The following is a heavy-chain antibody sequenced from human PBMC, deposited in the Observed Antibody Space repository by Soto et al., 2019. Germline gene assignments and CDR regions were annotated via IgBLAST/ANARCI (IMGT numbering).Heavy chain of an antibody. CDR1: GGSISGGGYY. J-gene: IGHJ3*02. CDR3: ARDNFLYDSSGYFQDAFDI. Sequence: QVQLQESGAGLVKPSQTLSLTCAVSGGSISGGGYYWSWIRQHPGKGLEWIGYIYYRGSTSYNPCLKGRVTIAVDTSKNQFSLQLSFVTAADTAVYYCARDNFLYDSSGYFQDAFDIWGQGTMVTVSS. V-gene: IGHV4-31*11. CDR2: IYYRGST. D-gene: IGHD3-22*01.